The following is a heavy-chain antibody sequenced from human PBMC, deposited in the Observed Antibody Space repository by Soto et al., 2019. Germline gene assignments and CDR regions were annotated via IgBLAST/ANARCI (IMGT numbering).Heavy chain of an antibody. J-gene: IGHJ4*02. D-gene: IGHD2-15*01. V-gene: IGHV3-53*01. CDR3: ARGYCSGGSCYIDY. Sequence: SLRLSCAASGFTVSSNYMSWVRQAPGKGLEWVSVIYSGGSTYYADSVKGRFTISRDNSKNTLYLQMNSLRAEDTAVYYCARGYCSGGSCYIDYWGQGTLVTVSS. CDR1: GFTVSSNY. CDR2: IYSGGST.